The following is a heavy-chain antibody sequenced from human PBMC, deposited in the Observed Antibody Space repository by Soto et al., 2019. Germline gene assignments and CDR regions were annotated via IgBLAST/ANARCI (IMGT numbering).Heavy chain of an antibody. Sequence: PSETLSLTCTVSGGSISSYYWSWIRQPPGKGLEWIGYIYYSGSTNYNPSLKSRVTISVDTSKNQFSLKLSSVTAADTAVYYCARHFHSSRDAFDIWGQGTMVTVSS. J-gene: IGHJ3*02. V-gene: IGHV4-59*01. CDR2: IYYSGST. CDR3: ARHFHSSRDAFDI. D-gene: IGHD6-19*01. CDR1: GGSISSYY.